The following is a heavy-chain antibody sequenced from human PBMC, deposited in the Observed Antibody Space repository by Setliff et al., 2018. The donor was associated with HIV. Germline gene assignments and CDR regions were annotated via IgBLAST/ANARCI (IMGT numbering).Heavy chain of an antibody. CDR2: IFYSGST. Sequence: PSETLSLTCTVSGGSISSYYWSWIRQPPGEGLEWIGYIFYSGSTNYNPSLKSRVTMSVDTSKKQFSLKLSSVTAADTAVYFCARTKADGYNGVFDSWGQGTLVTV. CDR1: GGSISSYY. CDR3: ARTKADGYNGVFDS. V-gene: IGHV4-59*12. D-gene: IGHD5-12*01. J-gene: IGHJ4*02.